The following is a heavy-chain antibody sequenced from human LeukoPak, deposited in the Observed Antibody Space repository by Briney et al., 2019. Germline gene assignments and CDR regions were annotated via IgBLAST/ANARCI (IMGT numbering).Heavy chain of an antibody. D-gene: IGHD3-3*01. Sequence: PGGSLRLSCAASGFTFSSYAMHRVRQAPGKGLEWVAVISYDGSNKYYADSVKGRFTISRDNSKNTLYLQMNSLRAEDTAVYYCARDTAYFWSGHRYFDYWGQGTLVTVSS. CDR1: GFTFSSYA. J-gene: IGHJ4*02. V-gene: IGHV3-30-3*01. CDR3: ARDTAYFWSGHRYFDY. CDR2: ISYDGSNK.